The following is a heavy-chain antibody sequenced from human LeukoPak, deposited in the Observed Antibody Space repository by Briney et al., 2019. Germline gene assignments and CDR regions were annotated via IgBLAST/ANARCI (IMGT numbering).Heavy chain of an antibody. D-gene: IGHD6-19*01. CDR2: IREDGSEK. V-gene: IGHV3-7*01. CDR3: AREGSVAGNDY. Sequence: GGSLRLSCAASGFIFSSYWMSWVRQAPGKGLEWVANIREDGSEKYYVDSVKGRFTISRDNAKNSLYLQMNSLRAEDTAVYYCAREGSVAGNDYWGQGTLVTVSS. J-gene: IGHJ4*02. CDR1: GFIFSSYW.